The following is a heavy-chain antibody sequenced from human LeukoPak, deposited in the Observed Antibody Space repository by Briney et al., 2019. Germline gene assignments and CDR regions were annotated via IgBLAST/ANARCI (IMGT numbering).Heavy chain of an antibody. V-gene: IGHV3-48*01. CDR1: GFTFSSYS. CDR2: ISSSSSTI. CDR3: ARSPFDYDYVWGSYRYHFDF. J-gene: IGHJ4*02. D-gene: IGHD3-16*02. Sequence: GGSLRLSCAASGFTFSSYSMNWVRQAPGKGLEWVSYISSSSSTIYYADSVKGRFTISRDNAKNSLYLQMNSLRAEDTAVYYCARSPFDYDYVWGSYRYHFDFWGQGTLVTVSS.